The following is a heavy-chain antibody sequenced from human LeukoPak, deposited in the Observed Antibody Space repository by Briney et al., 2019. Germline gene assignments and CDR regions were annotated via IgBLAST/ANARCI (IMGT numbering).Heavy chain of an antibody. J-gene: IGHJ5*02. CDR2: IYYSGST. CDR3: ARAEVDYNWFDP. CDR1: GGSISSSSYY. V-gene: IGHV4-39*07. D-gene: IGHD1-14*01. Sequence: PSETLSLTCTASGGSISSSSYYWGWIRQPPGKGLEWIGSIYYSGSTYYNPSLKSRVTISVDTSKNQFSLKLSSVTAADTAVYYCARAEVDYNWFDPWGQGTLVTVSS.